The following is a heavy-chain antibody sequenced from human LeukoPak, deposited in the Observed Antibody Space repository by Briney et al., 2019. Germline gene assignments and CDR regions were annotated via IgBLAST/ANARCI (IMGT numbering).Heavy chain of an antibody. D-gene: IGHD3-9*01. CDR2: ISYDGSNK. Sequence: GGSLRLSCAASGFSFKTYGMHWVRQAPGKGLEWVAVISYDGSNKYYVDSVKGRFTISKDNSKNTLYLQMNSLRAEDTAVYYCAKDRDILTGYLDYWGQGTLVTVSS. CDR1: GFSFKTYG. V-gene: IGHV3-30*18. J-gene: IGHJ4*02. CDR3: AKDRDILTGYLDY.